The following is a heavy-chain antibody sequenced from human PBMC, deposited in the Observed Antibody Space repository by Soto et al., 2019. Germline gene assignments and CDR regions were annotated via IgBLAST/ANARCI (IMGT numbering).Heavy chain of an antibody. CDR3: ALGGIVVTGNWFDP. Sequence: QVRLVESGGGVVQPGRSLRLSCAASGFTFSSCAMHWVRQAPGKELEWVAVISQDGSDKHYVDSVKGRFTISRDNSKNTLYLQVNSLRAEDTAVYYCALGGIVVTGNWFDPWGQGILVTVSS. CDR2: ISQDGSDK. J-gene: IGHJ5*02. D-gene: IGHD3-22*01. CDR1: GFTFSSCA. V-gene: IGHV3-30*03.